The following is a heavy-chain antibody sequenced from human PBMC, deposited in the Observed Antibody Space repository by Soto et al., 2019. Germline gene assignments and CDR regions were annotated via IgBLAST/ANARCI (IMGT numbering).Heavy chain of an antibody. J-gene: IGHJ5*02. CDR3: ARAGQTLYQLLSGWFDP. CDR1: SHTLTTYG. Sequence: ASVKVSCKASSHTLTTYGISWVRQAPGQGLEWMGWISVYNGNINYAQKFQGRVTMTTDTSTNIAYMELRSLRSDDTAVYYCARAGQTLYQLLSGWFDPWGQGTPVTVSS. D-gene: IGHD2-2*01. V-gene: IGHV1-18*04. CDR2: ISVYNGNI.